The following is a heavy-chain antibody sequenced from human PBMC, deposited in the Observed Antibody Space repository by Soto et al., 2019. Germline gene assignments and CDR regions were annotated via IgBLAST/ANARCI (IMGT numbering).Heavy chain of an antibody. CDR2: INAGNGNT. CDR3: ARETDEARSDGYHYYFDY. J-gene: IGHJ4*02. D-gene: IGHD5-12*01. Sequence: QVQLVQSGAEVKKPGASVKVSCKASGYTFTSYAMHWVRQAPGQRLEWMGWINAGNGNTKYSQKFQGRVTSTRDHSVSTAYMELSSMRSEDTDVYYCARETDEARSDGYHYYFDYWGQGTLVTVSS. V-gene: IGHV1-3*01. CDR1: GYTFTSYA.